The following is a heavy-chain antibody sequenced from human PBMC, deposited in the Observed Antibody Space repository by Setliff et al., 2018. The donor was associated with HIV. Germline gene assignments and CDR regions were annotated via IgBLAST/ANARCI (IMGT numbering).Heavy chain of an antibody. CDR1: GYTFTSYA. CDR3: ARDLKRPNSNFWGGYPIPFDS. Sequence: ASVKVSCKASGYTFTSYAMNWVRQAPGQGLEWMGWINTKTGNPTYAQGFTGRFVFSLDTSVSTAYLQISSLKAEDTAVYFCARDLKRPNSNFWGGYPIPFDSWGQGTPVTVSS. V-gene: IGHV7-4-1*02. D-gene: IGHD3-3*01. J-gene: IGHJ4*02. CDR2: INTKTGNP.